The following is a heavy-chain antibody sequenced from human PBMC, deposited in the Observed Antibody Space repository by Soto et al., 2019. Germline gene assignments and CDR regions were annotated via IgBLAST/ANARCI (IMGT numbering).Heavy chain of an antibody. D-gene: IGHD7-27*01. CDR1: GGSISSSSYY. CDR3: ARRWGTYFDF. CDR2: IYYSGST. V-gene: IGHV4-61*01. Sequence: SETLSLICTVSGGSISSSSYYWSWIRQPPGKGLEWIGYIYYSGSTDYDPSLKSRVTISVDTSKNQFSLKLSSVTAADTAVYYCARRWGTYFDFWGQGTLVTVSS. J-gene: IGHJ4*02.